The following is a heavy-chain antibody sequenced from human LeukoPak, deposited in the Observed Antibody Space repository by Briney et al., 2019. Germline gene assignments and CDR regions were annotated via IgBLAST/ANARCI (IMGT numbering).Heavy chain of an antibody. Sequence: PSETLSLTCTVSGGSISSYYWSWIRQPPGKGLEWIGYIYYSGSTNYNPSLKSRVTTSVDTSKSQFSLRLSSVTAADTAVYYCAKWSSTLKAFDFWGQGILVIVSS. D-gene: IGHD2-8*01. CDR2: IYYSGST. CDR1: GGSISSYY. V-gene: IGHV4-59*08. CDR3: AKWSSTLKAFDF. J-gene: IGHJ4*02.